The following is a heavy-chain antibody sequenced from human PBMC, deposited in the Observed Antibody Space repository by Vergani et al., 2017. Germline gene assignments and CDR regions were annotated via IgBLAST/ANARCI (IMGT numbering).Heavy chain of an antibody. Sequence: QVRQQESGPGLVKPSETLSLTCSVSGGSMSGYYWSWIRQPPGKELEWIGYMYHSGSTNYNPSLETRVTISGDTSKNQFSLKLNSVTAADTAVYYCGRVADFYGLGSRLLDLWGQGILVTVSS. D-gene: IGHD3-10*01. V-gene: IGHV4-59*01. CDR1: GGSMSGYY. CDR3: GRVADFYGLGSRLLDL. J-gene: IGHJ5*02. CDR2: MYHSGST.